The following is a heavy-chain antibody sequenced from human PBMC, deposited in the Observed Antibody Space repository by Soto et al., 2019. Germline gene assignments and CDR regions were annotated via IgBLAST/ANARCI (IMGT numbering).Heavy chain of an antibody. J-gene: IGHJ5*02. V-gene: IGHV3-13*04. CDR1: GFTFSRYD. D-gene: IGHD3-16*01. Sequence: EVQLVESGGGLVQPGGSLRLACAASGFTFSRYDMHWVRQTTGKGLEWVSGIGRAGDTYYSGSVKGRFTISSENAKNSLYLQMNSLSAADTAVYYCARGAELGFDPWGQGTLVTVSS. CDR3: ARGAELGFDP. CDR2: IGRAGDT.